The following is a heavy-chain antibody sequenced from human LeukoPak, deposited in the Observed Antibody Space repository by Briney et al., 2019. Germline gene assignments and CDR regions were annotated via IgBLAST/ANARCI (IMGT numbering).Heavy chain of an antibody. D-gene: IGHD4-17*01. CDR1: GGSISSGSNY. Sequence: SETLSLTCTVSGGSISSGSNYWGWIRQQPGKGLEWIGYIHNTGRTDYNPSLKSRVIISVDTSKNRFSLRLSSMTAADTALYYCARKNDYGDSYYMDVWGKGTTVTVS. CDR3: ARKNDYGDSYYMDV. V-gene: IGHV4-31*03. J-gene: IGHJ6*03. CDR2: IHNTGRT.